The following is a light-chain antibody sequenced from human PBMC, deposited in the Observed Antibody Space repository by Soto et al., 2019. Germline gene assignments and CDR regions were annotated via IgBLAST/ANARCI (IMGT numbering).Light chain of an antibody. V-gene: IGKV1-39*01. CDR1: QSISNY. J-gene: IGKJ2*01. Sequence: DIQMTQSPSSLSASIGDRVTITCRASQSISNYLNWYQQRPGKAPKLLIYLASRLQGGVASRFSASGSGTDFALTISSLQPEDFVTYYCQQSYSSPYTFGQGTKLEI. CDR3: QQSYSSPYT. CDR2: LAS.